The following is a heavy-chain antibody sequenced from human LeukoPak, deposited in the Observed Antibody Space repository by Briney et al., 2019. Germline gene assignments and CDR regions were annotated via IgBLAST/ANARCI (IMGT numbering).Heavy chain of an antibody. V-gene: IGHV1-8*03. CDR1: GYTFTSYD. Sequence: GASVKVSCKASGYTFTSYDINWVRQATGQGLEWMGWMNPNSGNTGYAQKFQGRVTITRNTSISTAYMELSSLRSEDTAVYYCARALGATSYYYYYMDVWGKGTTVTVSS. D-gene: IGHD1-26*01. CDR2: MNPNSGNT. CDR3: ARALGATSYYYYYMDV. J-gene: IGHJ6*03.